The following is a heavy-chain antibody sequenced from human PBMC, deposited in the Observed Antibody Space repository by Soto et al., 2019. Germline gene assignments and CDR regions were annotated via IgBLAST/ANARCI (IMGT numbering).Heavy chain of an antibody. CDR1: GGSISSYY. J-gene: IGHJ4*01. V-gene: IGHV4-59*01. D-gene: IGHD2-2*01. CDR3: AREYCSSTSCLGFDY. Sequence: PSETLSLTCTVSGGSISSYYWSWIRQPPGKGLEWIGYIYYSGSTNYNPSLKSRVTISVDTSKNQFSLKLSSVTAADTAVYYCAREYCSSTSCLGFDYWGHGTLVTVSS. CDR2: IYYSGST.